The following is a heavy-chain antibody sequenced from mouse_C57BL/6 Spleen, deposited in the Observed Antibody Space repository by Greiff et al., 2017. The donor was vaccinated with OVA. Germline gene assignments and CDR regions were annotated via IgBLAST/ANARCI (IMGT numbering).Heavy chain of an antibody. Sequence: QVQLQQPGAELVMPGASVKLSCKASGYTFTSYWMHWVKQRPGQGLEWIGELDPSDSYTNYNQKFKGKATLTVDKSSSTAYMQLSSLTSEDSAVYYCATGTGAREYSFDYWGQGTTLTVSS. J-gene: IGHJ2*01. D-gene: IGHD4-1*01. V-gene: IGHV1-69*01. CDR1: GYTFTSYW. CDR2: LDPSDSYT. CDR3: ATGTGAREYSFDY.